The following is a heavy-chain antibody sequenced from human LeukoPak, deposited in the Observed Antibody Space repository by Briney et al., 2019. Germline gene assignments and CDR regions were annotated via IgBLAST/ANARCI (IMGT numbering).Heavy chain of an antibody. CDR2: ISNVGLTT. Sequence: PGGSLRLSCTASAFTLGDFYMSWIRQASGKGLEWIAYISNVGLTTYYAESVKGRFTISRDSAKNSLYLQMNSLRAEDTAVYYCACDFRYLGHDFWGQGTLVTVSS. CDR1: AFTLGDFY. D-gene: IGHD2-21*02. J-gene: IGHJ4*02. V-gene: IGHV3-11*01. CDR3: ACDFRYLGHDF.